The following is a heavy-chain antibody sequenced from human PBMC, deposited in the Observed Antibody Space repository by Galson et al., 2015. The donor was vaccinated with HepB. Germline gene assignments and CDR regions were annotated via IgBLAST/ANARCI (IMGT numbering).Heavy chain of an antibody. CDR1: EVTFSDYY. CDR2: ISSSGSSI. J-gene: IGHJ6*03. CDR3: ARLEGVLRSFTYYYYMDV. D-gene: IGHD3-3*01. V-gene: IGHV3-11*01. Sequence: SLRLSCAASEVTFSDYYMSWIRQAPGKGLEWVSYISSSGSSIYYADSVKGRFTISKDNAKNSLYLQMNSLRAEDTAVYYCARLEGVLRSFTYYYYMDVWGKGSTVTVSS.